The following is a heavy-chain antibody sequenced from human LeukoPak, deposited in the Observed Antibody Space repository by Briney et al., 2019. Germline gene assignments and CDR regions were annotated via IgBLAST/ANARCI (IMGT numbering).Heavy chain of an antibody. Sequence: GGSLRLSCAASGFSFGTYAMSWVRQAPGKGLEWVAVISYDGSNKYYADSVKGRFTISRDNSKNTLYLQMNSLRAEDTAVYYCAKEGGYCSGGSCYHNWFDPWGQGTLVTVSS. V-gene: IGHV3-30*18. CDR1: GFSFGTYA. J-gene: IGHJ5*02. D-gene: IGHD2-15*01. CDR2: ISYDGSNK. CDR3: AKEGGYCSGGSCYHNWFDP.